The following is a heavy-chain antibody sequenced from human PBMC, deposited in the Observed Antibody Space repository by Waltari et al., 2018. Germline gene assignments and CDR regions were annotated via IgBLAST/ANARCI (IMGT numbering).Heavy chain of an antibody. D-gene: IGHD5-12*01. CDR2: ISSSSSYI. Sequence: EVQLVESGGGLVKPGGSLRLSCAASGFTFSSYSMNWVRQAPGKGLEWVSSISSSSSYIYYADSVKGRFTISRDNSKNTLYLQMNSLRAEDTAVYYCARMDIVATIFDYWGQGTLVTVSS. CDR3: ARMDIVATIFDY. V-gene: IGHV3-21*04. J-gene: IGHJ4*02. CDR1: GFTFSSYS.